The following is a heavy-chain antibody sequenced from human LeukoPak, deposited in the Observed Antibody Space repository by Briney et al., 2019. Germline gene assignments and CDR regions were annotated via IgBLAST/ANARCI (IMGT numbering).Heavy chain of an antibody. Sequence: GGSLRLSCAASGFTFSSYAMHWVRQAPGKGLEWVTVISYDGSNKYYADSVKGRFTISRDNSKNTLYLHMNSLRAEDTAVYYCARDRYFDWFFDYWGQGTLVTVSS. D-gene: IGHD3-9*01. CDR2: ISYDGSNK. CDR3: ARDRYFDWFFDY. CDR1: GFTFSSYA. V-gene: IGHV3-30*04. J-gene: IGHJ4*02.